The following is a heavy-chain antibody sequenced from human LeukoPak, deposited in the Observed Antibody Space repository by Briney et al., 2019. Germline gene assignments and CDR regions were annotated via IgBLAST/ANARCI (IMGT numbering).Heavy chain of an antibody. Sequence: GESLKISCKGSGYSFTSYWIGWVRQMPGKGLEWMGIIYPGDSDTRYSPSLQGQVTISADKSISTAYLQWTSLKASDTAMYYCARLEAMIRGVIGAFDIWGQGTMVTVSS. CDR3: ARLEAMIRGVIGAFDI. D-gene: IGHD3-10*01. CDR2: IYPGDSDT. J-gene: IGHJ3*02. V-gene: IGHV5-51*01. CDR1: GYSFTSYW.